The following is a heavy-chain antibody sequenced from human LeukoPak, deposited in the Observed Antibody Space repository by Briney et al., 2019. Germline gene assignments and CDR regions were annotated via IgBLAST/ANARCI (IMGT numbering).Heavy chain of an antibody. Sequence: GGSLRLSCAASGFTFSNYWMSWVRQAPGKGLEWVANTKRDGSEKYYVDSEKGRFTISRDNAKNSLYLQMNSLRAEDTAVYYCARDRYSSGGLDVWGQGTTVTVSS. J-gene: IGHJ6*02. CDR3: ARDRYSSGGLDV. CDR1: GFTFSNYW. V-gene: IGHV3-7*04. CDR2: TKRDGSEK. D-gene: IGHD3-22*01.